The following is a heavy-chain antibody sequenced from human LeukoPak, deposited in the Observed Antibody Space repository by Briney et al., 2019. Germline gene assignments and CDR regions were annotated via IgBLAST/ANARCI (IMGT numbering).Heavy chain of an antibody. D-gene: IGHD3-10*01. CDR2: INHSGST. Sequence: SETLSLTCAVYGGSFSGYYWSWIRQPPGKGLEWIGEINHSGSTNYNPSLKSRVTISADTSKNQFSLKLSSVTAADTAVYYCARGPFRGGSGSYYNYWGQGTQVTVSS. J-gene: IGHJ4*02. V-gene: IGHV4-34*01. CDR1: GGSFSGYY. CDR3: ARGPFRGGSGSYYNY.